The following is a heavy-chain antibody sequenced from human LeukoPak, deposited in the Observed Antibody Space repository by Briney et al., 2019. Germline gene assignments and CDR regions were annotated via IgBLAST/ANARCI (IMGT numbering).Heavy chain of an antibody. Sequence: SETLSLTCTVSGASISGYYWSWIRQPPGKGLEWIGYIYNGGSTNYNPSLKRRVTISVDTSKNQFSLKLSSVTAADTAVYYCARMYYYGSGSYRRFDYWGQGTLVTVSS. D-gene: IGHD3-10*01. CDR2: IYNGGST. V-gene: IGHV4-59*01. CDR3: ARMYYYGSGSYRRFDY. J-gene: IGHJ4*02. CDR1: GASISGYY.